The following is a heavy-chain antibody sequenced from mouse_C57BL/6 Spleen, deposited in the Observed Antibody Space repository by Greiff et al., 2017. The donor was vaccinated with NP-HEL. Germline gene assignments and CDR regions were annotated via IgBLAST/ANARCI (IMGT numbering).Heavy chain of an antibody. CDR1: GYAFSSSW. CDR2: IYPGDGDT. D-gene: IGHD2-4*01. CDR3: ARRYDYDDYAMDY. J-gene: IGHJ4*01. V-gene: IGHV1-82*01. Sequence: VKLVESGPELVKPGASVKISCKASGYAFSSSWMNWVKQRPGKGLEWIGRIYPGDGDTNYNGKFKGKATLTADKSSSTAYMQLSSLTSEDSAVYFCARRYDYDDYAMDYWGQGTSVTVSS.